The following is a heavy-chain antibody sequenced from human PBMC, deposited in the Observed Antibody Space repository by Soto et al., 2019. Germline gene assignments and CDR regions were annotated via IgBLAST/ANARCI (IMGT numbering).Heavy chain of an antibody. J-gene: IGHJ6*02. V-gene: IGHV7-4-1*01. CDR1: GYTFTSYA. CDR2: INTNTGNP. CDR3: ARDPLLLWFGELPLNYYYYYGMEV. Sequence: ASVKVSCKASGYTFTSYAMNWVRQAPGQALEWMGWINTNTGNPTYAQGFTGRFVFSLDTSVSTAYLQICSLKAEDTAVYYCARDPLLLWFGELPLNYYYYYGMEVWGQGTTVTVSS. D-gene: IGHD3-10*01.